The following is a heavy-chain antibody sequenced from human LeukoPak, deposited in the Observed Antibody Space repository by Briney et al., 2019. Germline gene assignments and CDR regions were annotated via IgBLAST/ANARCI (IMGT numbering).Heavy chain of an antibody. J-gene: IGHJ4*02. CDR1: GFTLSGYY. Sequence: GGSLRLSCVGSGFTLSGYYMSWIRQAPGKGLEWVSYISSSSSYTNYADSVKGRFTISRDNAKNSLNLQMNSLRAEDTAVYYYAREKDYDILTGIDYWGQGTLVTVSS. CDR2: ISSSSSYT. CDR3: AREKDYDILTGIDY. D-gene: IGHD3-9*01. V-gene: IGHV3-11*05.